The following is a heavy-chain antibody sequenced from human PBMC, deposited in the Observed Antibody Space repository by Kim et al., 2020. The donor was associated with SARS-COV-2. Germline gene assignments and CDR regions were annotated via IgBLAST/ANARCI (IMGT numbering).Heavy chain of an antibody. J-gene: IGHJ3*02. D-gene: IGHD7-27*01. V-gene: IGHV4-59*08. CDR1: GGSISSYY. Sequence: SETLSLTCTVSGGSISSYYWSWIRQPPGKGLEWIGYIYFSGSTNYNPSLTSRVTISVDTSKNQFSLKLSSVTAADTAVYYCARRGGTGDMLVAFDIWGQGTMVTVSS. CDR3: ARRGGTGDMLVAFDI. CDR2: IYFSGST.